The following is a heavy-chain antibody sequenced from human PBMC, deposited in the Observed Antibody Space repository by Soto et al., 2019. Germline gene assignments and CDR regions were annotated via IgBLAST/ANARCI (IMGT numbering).Heavy chain of an antibody. CDR1: GFTFSSYG. J-gene: IGHJ4*01. CDR3: AKKPYSYRYVFDY. V-gene: IGHV3-30*18. D-gene: IGHD5-18*01. Sequence: PGGSLRLSCAASGFTFSSYGMHWVRQAPGKGLEWVAVISYDGSNKYYADSVKGRFTISRDNSKNTLYLQMNSLRAEDTAVYYCAKKPYSYRYVFDYWGNGTLGTVSS. CDR2: ISYDGSNK.